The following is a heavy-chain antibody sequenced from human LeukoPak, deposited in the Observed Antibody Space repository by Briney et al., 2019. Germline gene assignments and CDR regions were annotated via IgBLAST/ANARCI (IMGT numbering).Heavy chain of an antibody. D-gene: IGHD5-12*01. CDR3: ARYDIMAAAFIDY. CDR2: IKADGSEK. CDR1: ELTLSYQC. Sequence: GGSLRLSWFPYELTLSYQCIACDRQAPGKGLYRVANIKADGSEKYYVDSVRGRFTVSRDNAKNSLHLQMNSLRVEDTAMYFCARYDIMAAAFIDYWGQGTLVTVSS. V-gene: IGHV3-7*01. J-gene: IGHJ4*02.